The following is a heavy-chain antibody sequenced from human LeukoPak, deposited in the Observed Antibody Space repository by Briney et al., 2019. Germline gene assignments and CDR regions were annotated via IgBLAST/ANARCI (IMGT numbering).Heavy chain of an antibody. CDR1: GGSISSYY. J-gene: IGHJ6*02. V-gene: IGHV4-59*08. Sequence: SSETLSLTCTVSGGSISSYYWSWIRQPPGKGLEWIGYIYYSGSTNYNPSLKSRVTISVDTSKNQFSLKLSSVTAADTAVYYCARHQRSLLWFGELLYGMDVWGQGTTVTVSS. D-gene: IGHD3-10*01. CDR2: IYYSGST. CDR3: ARHQRSLLWFGELLYGMDV.